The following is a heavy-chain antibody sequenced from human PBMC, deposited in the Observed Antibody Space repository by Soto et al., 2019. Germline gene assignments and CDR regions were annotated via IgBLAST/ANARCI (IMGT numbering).Heavy chain of an antibody. Sequence: PGGSLRLSCAASGFTFSTFAMHWVRQAPGKGLDWVAVISYDGSNKYYADSVKGRFTISRDNSKNTLYLQMNSLGAEDTAVYYCAKESAEQPFGWGQGTLVTVSS. J-gene: IGHJ4*02. D-gene: IGHD3-10*01. CDR1: GFTFSTFA. CDR3: AKESAEQPFG. CDR2: ISYDGSNK. V-gene: IGHV3-30-3*01.